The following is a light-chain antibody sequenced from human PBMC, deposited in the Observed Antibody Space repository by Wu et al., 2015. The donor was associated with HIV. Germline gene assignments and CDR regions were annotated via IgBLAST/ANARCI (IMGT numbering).Light chain of an antibody. CDR2: GAS. CDR3: QQYDNWPRT. J-gene: IGKJ1*01. CDR1: QSISSN. Sequence: EIVMTQSPATLSVSPGERATLSCRASQSISSNLAWYRQKPGQAPRLLIYGASTRATGIPARFSASGSGTEFALSISSMQSEDFAVYYCQQYDNWPRTFGQGTKVEIK. V-gene: IGKV3-15*01.